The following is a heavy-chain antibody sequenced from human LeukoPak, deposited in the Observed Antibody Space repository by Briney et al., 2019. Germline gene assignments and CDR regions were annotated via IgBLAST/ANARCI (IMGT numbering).Heavy chain of an antibody. CDR3: ARGRSGGLVTLDY. D-gene: IGHD2-21*02. CDR1: GGSISSSY. V-gene: IGHV4-59*01. CDR2: ISYSGST. J-gene: IGHJ4*02. Sequence: SETLSLTCTVSGGSISSSYWSWIRQPPGKGLEWIGHISYSGSTNCNPSLRSRVTISVDTSKNQFSLKLTSVTAADTAVYYCARGRSGGLVTLDYWGQGTLVTVSS.